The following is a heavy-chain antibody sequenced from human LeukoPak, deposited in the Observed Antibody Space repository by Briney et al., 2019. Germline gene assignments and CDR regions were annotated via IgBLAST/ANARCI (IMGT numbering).Heavy chain of an antibody. CDR3: ARVGSGGTREDTFDI. D-gene: IGHD1-26*01. CDR2: IGSSGSHI. Sequence: GGSLTLSCAASGFTFSSYSMNLVRQTPGKGLEWVSSIGSSGSHIYYADSVKGRFTISRDSAKNSLYLQMNSLRAEDTAVYYCARVGSGGTREDTFDIWGQGTMVTVSS. V-gene: IGHV3-21*01. CDR1: GFTFSSYS. J-gene: IGHJ3*02.